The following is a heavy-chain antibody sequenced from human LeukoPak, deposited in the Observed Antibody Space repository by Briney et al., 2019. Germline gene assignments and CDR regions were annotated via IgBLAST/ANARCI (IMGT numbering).Heavy chain of an antibody. CDR3: ARSSYSSSEWFDP. CDR2: INHSGST. D-gene: IGHD6-6*01. J-gene: IGHJ5*02. Sequence: SETLSLTCAVYGGSFSGYYWSWIRQPPGKGLEWIGEINHSGSTNYNPSLKSRVTISVDTSKNRFSLKLSSVTAADTAVYYCARSSYSSSEWFDPWGQGTLVTVSS. CDR1: GGSFSGYY. V-gene: IGHV4-34*01.